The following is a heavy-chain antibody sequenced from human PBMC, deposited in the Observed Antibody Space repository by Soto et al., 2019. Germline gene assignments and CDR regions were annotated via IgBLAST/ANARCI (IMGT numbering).Heavy chain of an antibody. CDR1: GGSISSSSYY. Sequence: SETLSLTCTVSGGSISSSSYYWGWIRQPPGKGLEWIGSIYYSGSTYYNPSLKSRVTISVDTSKNQFSLKLNSVTAADTAVYYCARHPANYYDSSGYYYFDYWGQGTLVTVSS. J-gene: IGHJ4*02. CDR3: ARHPANYYDSSGYYYFDY. D-gene: IGHD3-22*01. V-gene: IGHV4-39*01. CDR2: IYYSGST.